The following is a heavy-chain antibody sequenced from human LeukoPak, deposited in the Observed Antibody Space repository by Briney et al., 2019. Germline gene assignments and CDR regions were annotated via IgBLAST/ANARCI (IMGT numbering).Heavy chain of an antibody. CDR1: GFTFTSYW. Sequence: GGSLRLSCAVSGFTFTSYWMSWVRQAPGKGLEWVAKINPDGSEKYYLDSVKGRFTISRDNARNSLYLQMNSLRAEDTAVYYCARDGIGPHDFWGQGTLVTVSS. CDR3: ARDGIGPHDF. J-gene: IGHJ4*02. CDR2: INPDGSEK. V-gene: IGHV3-7*01.